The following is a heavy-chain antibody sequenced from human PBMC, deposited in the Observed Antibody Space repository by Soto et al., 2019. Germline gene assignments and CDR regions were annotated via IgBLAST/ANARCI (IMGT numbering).Heavy chain of an antibody. CDR2: INPSGGST. Sequence: QVQLVQSGAEVKKPGASVKVSCKASGYTFTSYYMHWVRQAPGQGLEWMGIINPSGGSTSYAQKFQGRVTMTRDTATSTGYRELSSLRSEDTAVYYCARDRGGITIFGVVTPLGMDVWGQGTTVTVSS. CDR1: GYTFTSYY. D-gene: IGHD3-3*01. CDR3: ARDRGGITIFGVVTPLGMDV. J-gene: IGHJ6*02. V-gene: IGHV1-46*01.